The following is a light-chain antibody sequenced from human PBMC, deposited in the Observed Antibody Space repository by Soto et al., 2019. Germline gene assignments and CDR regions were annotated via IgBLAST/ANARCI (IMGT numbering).Light chain of an antibody. CDR1: QTISSW. CDR3: QHYNSYPEA. V-gene: IGKV1-5*03. J-gene: IGKJ1*01. CDR2: KAS. Sequence: DIQMTQSPSTLSGSVGGRVTITCRASQTISSWLAWYQQKPGKAPKLLIYKASTLKSGVPSRFSGSGSGTEFTLTISSLQPDDFATYYCQHYNSYPEALGQGTKVDIK.